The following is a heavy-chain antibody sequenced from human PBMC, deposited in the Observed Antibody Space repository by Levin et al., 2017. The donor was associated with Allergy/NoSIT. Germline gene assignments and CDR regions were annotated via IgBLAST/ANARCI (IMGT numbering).Heavy chain of an antibody. V-gene: IGHV3-23*01. D-gene: IGHD5/OR15-5a*01. Sequence: GESLKISCAASGFTFNSYAMSWVRQAPGKGLEWVSAMSGSGVYTFYADSVKGRFTISRDNSKNTLYLQINSLRAEDTAVYYCAKSVKKDLRGVSRAGYYYGMDVWGQGTTVTVSS. CDR1: GFTFNSYA. CDR2: MSGSGVYT. J-gene: IGHJ6*02. CDR3: AKSVKKDLRGVSRAGYYYGMDV.